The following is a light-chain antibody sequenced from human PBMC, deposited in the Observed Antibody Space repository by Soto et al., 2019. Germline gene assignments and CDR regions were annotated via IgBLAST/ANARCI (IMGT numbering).Light chain of an antibody. CDR2: AAS. J-gene: IGKJ1*01. CDR3: LQLNDYPLT. CDR1: QGISND. V-gene: IGKV1-17*01. Sequence: DIQMTQSPASLAASVGSIWAVTFRAIQGISNDLGWYQQKPGKATKRLIYAASSLQSGVTSRFSGSGSGTEFTLTISSLQPEDFATYYCLQLNDYPLTFGQGTKVDIK.